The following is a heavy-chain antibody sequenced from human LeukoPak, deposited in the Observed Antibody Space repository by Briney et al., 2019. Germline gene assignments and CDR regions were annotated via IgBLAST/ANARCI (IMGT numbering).Heavy chain of an antibody. V-gene: IGHV1-3*04. CDR1: GYTFTSHP. J-gene: IGHJ4*02. CDR3: AREPVIRGSVDY. CDR2: INTGNGST. Sequence: GASVKVSCKASGYTFTSHPIHWVRQAPGQRLEWMGWINTGNGSTKYSQNFQNRVTFTRDTSANTTYVELSSLTSEDTAVYYCAREPVIRGSVDYWGQGTLVTVSS. D-gene: IGHD2-15*01.